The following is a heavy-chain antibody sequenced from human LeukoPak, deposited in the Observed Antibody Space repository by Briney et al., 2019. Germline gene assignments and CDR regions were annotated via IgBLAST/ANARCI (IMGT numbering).Heavy chain of an antibody. J-gene: IGHJ4*02. V-gene: IGHV3-23*01. D-gene: IGHD2-15*01. CDR1: GFTFTSYA. Sequence: GGSLTLSCEASGFTFTSYAMHWVRQAPGKGLEWVSSITSSGDGTFYTDALSGRFTISRDNGKKAVFLQMKNLISGDSALYYCAKGTATSGRQNFDIWGQGTLVTVSS. CDR3: AKGTATSGRQNFDI. CDR2: ITSSGDGT.